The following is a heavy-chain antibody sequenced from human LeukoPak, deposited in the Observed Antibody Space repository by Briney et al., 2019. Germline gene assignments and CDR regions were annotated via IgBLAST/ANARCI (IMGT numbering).Heavy chain of an antibody. Sequence: SVKVSCKASGGTFSSYAISWVRQAPGQGLEWMGRLIPIFGTANYAQKFQGRVTITTDESTSTAYMELTSLRSEDTAIYYCARDRRHSSYYYYEHWGQGTLVTVSS. CDR2: LIPIFGTA. V-gene: IGHV1-69*05. D-gene: IGHD3-22*01. CDR1: GGTFSSYA. CDR3: ARDRRHSSYYYYEH. J-gene: IGHJ4*02.